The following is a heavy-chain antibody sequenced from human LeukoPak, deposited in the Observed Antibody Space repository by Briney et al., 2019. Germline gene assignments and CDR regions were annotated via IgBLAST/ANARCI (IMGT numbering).Heavy chain of an antibody. CDR3: AREARYCSSTSCSGGVY. V-gene: IGHV3-21*01. Sequence: GGSLRLSCAASGFTFSSYSMNWVRQAPGKGLEWVSSISSGSYIYYADSVKGRFTISRDNAKNSLYLQMNSLRAEDTAVYYCAREARYCSSTSCSGGVYWGQGTLVTVSS. CDR2: ISSGSYI. CDR1: GFTFSSYS. D-gene: IGHD2-2*01. J-gene: IGHJ4*02.